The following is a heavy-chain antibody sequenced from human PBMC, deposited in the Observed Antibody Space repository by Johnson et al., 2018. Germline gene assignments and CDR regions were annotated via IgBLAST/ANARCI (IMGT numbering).Heavy chain of an antibody. CDR2: ISYDGSNK. CDR1: GFTFSSYG. V-gene: IGHV3-30*03. D-gene: IGHD3-22*01. Sequence: QVQLVESGGGVVQPGRSLRLSCAASGFTFSSYGMHWVRQAPGKGLEWVAVISYDGSNKYYADSVKGRFTISRDNSKNTLYLQMNSLRAEDTAVYYCARGGYDSSVYYPEYFQHWGQGTLVTVSS. J-gene: IGHJ1*01. CDR3: ARGGYDSSVYYPEYFQH.